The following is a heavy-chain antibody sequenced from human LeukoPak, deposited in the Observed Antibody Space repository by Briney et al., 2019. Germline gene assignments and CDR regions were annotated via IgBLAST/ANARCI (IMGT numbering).Heavy chain of an antibody. J-gene: IGHJ5*02. CDR3: ARVTTYYDFWSGYYTLNWFDP. CDR1: GDSISSSSYY. CDR2: MYYSGST. Sequence: SETLSLTCTVSGDSISSSSYYWGRIRQPGGKGLEWIGSMYYSGSTYYNPSLKRRVTISVDTSKNPFSLKLSSVPAADTAVYYCARVTTYYDFWSGYYTLNWFDPWGQGTLVTVSS. V-gene: IGHV4-39*07. D-gene: IGHD3-3*01.